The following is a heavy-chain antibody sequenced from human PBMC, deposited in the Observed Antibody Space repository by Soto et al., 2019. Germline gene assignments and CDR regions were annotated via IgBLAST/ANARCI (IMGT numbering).Heavy chain of an antibody. CDR3: AKDLGYSYGYDGNYYDCDGMDV. Sequence: GGSLRLSCAASGFTFSSYGMHWVRQAPGKGLEWVAVISYDGSNKYYADSVKGRFTISRDNSKNTLYLQMNSLRTEDTAVYYCAKDLGYSYGYDGNYYDCDGMDVWGQGTTVTVAS. D-gene: IGHD5-18*01. CDR2: ISYDGSNK. J-gene: IGHJ6*02. V-gene: IGHV3-30*18. CDR1: GFTFSSYG.